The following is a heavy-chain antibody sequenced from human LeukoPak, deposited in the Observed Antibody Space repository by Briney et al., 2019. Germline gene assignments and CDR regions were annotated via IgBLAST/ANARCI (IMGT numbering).Heavy chain of an antibody. CDR1: GYTFTSYG. CDR3: ARDFWSGYTTEHSDY. J-gene: IGHJ4*02. Sequence: ASVKVSCKASGYTFTSYGISWVRQAPGQGLEWMGWISAYNGNTNYAQKLQGRVTMTTDTSTSTAYMELRSLRSDDTAVYYCARDFWSGYTTEHSDYWGQGTLVTVSS. CDR2: ISAYNGNT. D-gene: IGHD3-3*01. V-gene: IGHV1-18*01.